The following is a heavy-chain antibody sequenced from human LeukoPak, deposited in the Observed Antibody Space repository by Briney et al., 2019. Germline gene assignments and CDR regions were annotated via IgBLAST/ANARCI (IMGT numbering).Heavy chain of an antibody. D-gene: IGHD5-12*01. Sequence: PGGSLGLSCAASGFTFSSYAMSWVRQAPGKGLEWVSAISGSGGSTYYADSVKGRFTISRDNSKNTLYLQMNSLRAEDTAVYYCARDSSGYGYFDYWGQGTLVTVSS. J-gene: IGHJ4*02. CDR2: ISGSGGST. V-gene: IGHV3-23*01. CDR3: ARDSSGYGYFDY. CDR1: GFTFSSYA.